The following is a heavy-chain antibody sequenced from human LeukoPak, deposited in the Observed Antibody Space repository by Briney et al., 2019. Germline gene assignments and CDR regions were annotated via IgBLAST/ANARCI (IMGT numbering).Heavy chain of an antibody. J-gene: IGHJ6*03. CDR2: IYHSGST. CDR3: ARVNYYGSGSYYRYYYYMDV. V-gene: IGHV4-39*07. CDR1: GGSISSSSYY. Sequence: SETLSLTCTVSGGSISSSSYYWGWIRQPPGKGLEWIGSIYHSGSTYYNPSLKSRVTISVDTSKNQFSLKLSSVTAADTAVYYCARVNYYGSGSYYRYYYYMDVWGKGTTVTVSS. D-gene: IGHD3-10*01.